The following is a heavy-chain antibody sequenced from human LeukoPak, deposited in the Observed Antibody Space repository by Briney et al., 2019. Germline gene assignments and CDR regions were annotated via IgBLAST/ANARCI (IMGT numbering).Heavy chain of an antibody. CDR3: ASLRWLVGVVGDVVNY. D-gene: IGHD6-19*01. Sequence: PSETLSLTCTVSGGSISSSSYYWGWIRQPPGKGLEWIGSIYYSGSTYYNPSLKSRVTISVDTSKNQFSLKLSSVTAADTAVYYCASLRWLVGVVGDVVNYWGQGTLVTVSS. J-gene: IGHJ4*02. CDR1: GGSISSSSYY. CDR2: IYYSGST. V-gene: IGHV4-39*01.